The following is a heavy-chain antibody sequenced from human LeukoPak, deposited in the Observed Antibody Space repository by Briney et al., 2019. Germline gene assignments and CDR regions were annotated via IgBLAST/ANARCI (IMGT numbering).Heavy chain of an antibody. J-gene: IGHJ4*02. D-gene: IGHD4-17*01. CDR3: AREDYGDYGRFVDY. V-gene: IGHV4-30-4*01. CDR1: GGSISSGDYY. CDR2: IYYSGST. Sequence: SQTLSLPCTVSGGSISSGDYYWSWIRQPPGKGLEWIGYIYYSGSTYYNPSLKSRVTISVDTSKNQFSLKLSSVTAADTAVYYCAREDYGDYGRFVDYWGQGTLVTVSS.